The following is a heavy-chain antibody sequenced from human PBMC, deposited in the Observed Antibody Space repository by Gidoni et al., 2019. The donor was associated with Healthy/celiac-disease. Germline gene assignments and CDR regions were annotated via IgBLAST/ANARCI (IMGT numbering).Heavy chain of an antibody. CDR1: GFPFRSDA. J-gene: IGHJ4*02. Sequence: QVQLVECGGGVVQPGRSLRLSCAASGFPFRSDAMHWVRQAPGKGLEWVAVIADDGSNKYYADSVKGRFTISRDNSKNTLYLQMNSLRAEDTAVYYCASLPIPTFRGGRLKIIDYWGQGTLVTVSS. D-gene: IGHD2-15*01. CDR2: IADDGSNK. CDR3: ASLPIPTFRGGRLKIIDY. V-gene: IGHV3-30-3*01.